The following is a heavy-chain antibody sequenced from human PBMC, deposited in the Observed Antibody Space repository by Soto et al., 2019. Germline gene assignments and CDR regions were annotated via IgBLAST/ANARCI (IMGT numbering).Heavy chain of an antibody. V-gene: IGHV4-31*03. CDR3: ARDGAGAYGLGWFDP. J-gene: IGHJ5*02. Sequence: QVQLQESGPGLVKPSQTLSLTCTVSGDSISRGGYYWNWIRQHPRKGLEWIGYIYHSGSTNYNPSIKSRVTISVDTSKTQLSLELSSVTAADTAIYYCARDGAGAYGLGWFDPWVQGILVTVSS. D-gene: IGHD2-21*01. CDR2: IYHSGST. CDR1: GDSISRGGYY.